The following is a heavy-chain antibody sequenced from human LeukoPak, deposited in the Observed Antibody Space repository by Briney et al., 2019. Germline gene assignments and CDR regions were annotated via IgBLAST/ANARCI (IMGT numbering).Heavy chain of an antibody. CDR3: VRQWMRDSGAYYDFHY. CDR1: GGSISSGDYY. J-gene: IGHJ4*02. CDR2: IYYRGSA. Sequence: PSETLSLTCTVSGGSISSGDYYWSWIRQPPGKGLEWIGTIYYRGSAYYNPSLKSRVTISVDTSKNQFSLKLSSVTAADTAVYYCVRQWMRDSGAYYDFHYWGQGTLVTVST. D-gene: IGHD3-22*01. V-gene: IGHV4-39*01.